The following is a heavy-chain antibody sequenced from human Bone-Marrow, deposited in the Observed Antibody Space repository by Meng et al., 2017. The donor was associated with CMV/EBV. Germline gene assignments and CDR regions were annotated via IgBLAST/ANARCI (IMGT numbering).Heavy chain of an antibody. CDR3: ARVHGVEYQPQKYYYYGMDV. V-gene: IGHV3-21*01. J-gene: IGHJ6*02. CDR2: ITISSTNT. D-gene: IGHD2-2*01. Sequence: GESLKISCAASGFTFRTYNMKWVRQAPGKGLEWVSSITISSTNTYYADSVKGRFTVSRDNAKNSLYLQMNNLKVEDTAVYYCARVHGVEYQPQKYYYYGMDVWGQGTTVTVSS. CDR1: GFTFRTYN.